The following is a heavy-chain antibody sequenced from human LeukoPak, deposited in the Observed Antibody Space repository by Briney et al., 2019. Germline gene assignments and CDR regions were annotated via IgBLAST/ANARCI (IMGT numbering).Heavy chain of an antibody. CDR3: ARGDSNDSKGFDP. J-gene: IGHJ5*02. CDR1: GGSISTYS. Sequence: LETLSLTCTVSGGSISTYSWNWIRHPPGRGLEWIGSMYYRGSTNFNPSLRSRVTISLDTSKNQFSLKLSSVTAADTAVYYCARGDSNDSKGFDPWGQGTLVTVSS. D-gene: IGHD4-11*01. CDR2: MYYRGST. V-gene: IGHV4-59*01.